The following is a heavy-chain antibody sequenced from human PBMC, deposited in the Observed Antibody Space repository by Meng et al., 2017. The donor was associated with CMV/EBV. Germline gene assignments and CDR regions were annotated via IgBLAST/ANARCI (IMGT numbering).Heavy chain of an antibody. V-gene: IGHV4-61*02. CDR1: GSISSGSYY. CDR3: ARDLGDGYNYENWFDP. CDR2: IYTSGST. J-gene: IGHJ5*02. Sequence: GSISSGSYYWSWIRQPAGKGLEWIGRIYTSGSTNYNPSLKSRVTISVDTSKNQFSLKLSSVTAADTAVYYCARDLGDGYNYENWFDPWGQGTLVTVSS. D-gene: IGHD5-24*01.